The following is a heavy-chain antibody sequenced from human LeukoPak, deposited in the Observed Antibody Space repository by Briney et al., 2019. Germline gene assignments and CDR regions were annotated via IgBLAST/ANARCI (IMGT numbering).Heavy chain of an antibody. Sequence: GGSLRLSCAASGFTVSSNYMNWVRQAPGKGLEWVSVIHSGGSTYYADSVKGRFTISRDNSKNTLYLQMNSLRVEDTAVYYCARESGSGNRDFDYWGQGTLVTVSS. CDR3: ARESGSGNRDFDY. D-gene: IGHD3-10*01. J-gene: IGHJ4*02. CDR2: IHSGGST. V-gene: IGHV3-66*01. CDR1: GFTVSSNY.